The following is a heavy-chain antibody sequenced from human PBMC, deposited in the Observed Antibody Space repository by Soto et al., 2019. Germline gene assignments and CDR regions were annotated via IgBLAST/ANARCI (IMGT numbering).Heavy chain of an antibody. CDR2: ISYSGSP. Sequence: SETLSLTCTVSGGSIGSRDHYWSWIRQSPGKGLEWIGYISYSGSPDYNPSLESRITISVDTSKNQFSLNLDSVTAVDSAVYYCASIRFFDFDYLGHATLVT. CDR3: ASIRFFDFDY. CDR1: GGSIGSRDHY. V-gene: IGHV4-30-4*01. J-gene: IGHJ4*01. D-gene: IGHD3-10*01.